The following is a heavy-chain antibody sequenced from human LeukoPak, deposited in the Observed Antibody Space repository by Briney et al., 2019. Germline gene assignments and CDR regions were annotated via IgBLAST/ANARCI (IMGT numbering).Heavy chain of an antibody. CDR1: DDPVTTSY. Sequence: SGTLSLTCTVSDDPVTTSYWSWVRQTVGEGVEWIGRVSTTCGILYNSSFSGRFTLSVDTSNNRFSLAVSAVTAADTAVYYCARGNGWKLHDYWGQGIQVTVSS. D-gene: IGHD5-24*01. CDR2: VSTTCGI. J-gene: IGHJ4*02. CDR3: ARGNGWKLHDY. V-gene: IGHV4-4*07.